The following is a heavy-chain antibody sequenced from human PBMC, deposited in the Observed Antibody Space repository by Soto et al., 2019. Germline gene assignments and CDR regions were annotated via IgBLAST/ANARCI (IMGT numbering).Heavy chain of an antibody. Sequence: GGSLRLSCGSSGFTFSTYSMNWVRQAPGKGLEWVSYISSTGNTIYYPDSVKGRFTISRDTAKKSLYLQMNSLRAEDTAVYYCARSGYFDYWGQGTLVTVSS. CDR2: ISSTGNTI. CDR1: GFTFSTYS. V-gene: IGHV3-48*01. CDR3: ARSGYFDY. J-gene: IGHJ4*02. D-gene: IGHD2-8*02.